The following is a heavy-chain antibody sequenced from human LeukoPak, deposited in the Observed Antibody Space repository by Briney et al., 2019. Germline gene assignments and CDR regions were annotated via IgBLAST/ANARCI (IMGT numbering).Heavy chain of an antibody. V-gene: IGHV1-69*04. CDR3: ARSFPEGPPGVDY. Sequence: SVKVSCKASGYTFTSYDINWVRQAPGQGLEWMGRIIPILGIANYAQKFQGRVTITADKSTSTAYMELSSLRSEDTAVYYCARSFPEGPPGVDYWGQGTLVTVSS. CDR2: IIPILGIA. D-gene: IGHD7-27*01. CDR1: GYTFTSYD. J-gene: IGHJ4*02.